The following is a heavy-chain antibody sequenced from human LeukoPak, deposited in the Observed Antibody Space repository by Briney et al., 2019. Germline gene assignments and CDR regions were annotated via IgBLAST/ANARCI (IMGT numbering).Heavy chain of an antibody. J-gene: IGHJ4*02. D-gene: IGHD6-19*01. CDR2: ISSSSSYI. V-gene: IGHV3-21*01. CDR3: ARGITVAGLDY. CDR1: GFTFSSYS. Sequence: GGSLRLSCAASGFTFSSYSMNWVRQAPGEGLEWVSYISSSSSYIYYAESVKGRFTISRDNAKNSLYLQMNSLRAEDTAVYYCARGITVAGLDYWGQGTLVTVSS.